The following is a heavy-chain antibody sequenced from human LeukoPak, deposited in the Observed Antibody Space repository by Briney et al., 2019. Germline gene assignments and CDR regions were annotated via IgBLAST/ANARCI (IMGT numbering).Heavy chain of an antibody. V-gene: IGHV4-59*01. D-gene: IGHD3-22*01. CDR3: ARGADSSGYYSIFYFDY. J-gene: IGHJ4*02. CDR2: IYYSGST. Sequence: SETLSLTCTVSGGSISSYYWNWIRQPPGKGLEWIGYIYYSGSTNYNPPLKSRVTISVDTSKTQFSLKLSSVTAADTAVYYCARGADSSGYYSIFYFDYWGQGTLVTVSS. CDR1: GGSISSYY.